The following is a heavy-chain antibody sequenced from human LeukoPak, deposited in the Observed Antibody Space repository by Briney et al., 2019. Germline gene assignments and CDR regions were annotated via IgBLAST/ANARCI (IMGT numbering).Heavy chain of an antibody. CDR1: GHTFTSYG. Sequence: GASVKVSCKASGHTFTSYGISWVRQAPGQGLEWMGWISAYNGNTNYAQKLQGRVTITADKSTSTAYMELSSLRSEDTAVYYCARDRTGYYDSSGPSEYWGQGTLVTVSS. CDR3: ARDRTGYYDSSGPSEY. D-gene: IGHD3-22*01. J-gene: IGHJ4*02. V-gene: IGHV1-18*01. CDR2: ISAYNGNT.